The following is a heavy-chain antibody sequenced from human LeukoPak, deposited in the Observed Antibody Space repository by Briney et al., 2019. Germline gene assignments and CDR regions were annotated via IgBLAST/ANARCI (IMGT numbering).Heavy chain of an antibody. CDR2: IGTAGDT. CDR3: ARKNGLDY. Sequence: PGGSLRLSCAASGFTFSSYDMHWVRQATGKGLEWVSDIGTAGDTYYLGSVKGRFTISRENAKNSLYLQMNSLRAEDTAVYYCARKNGLDYWGQGTLVTVSS. CDR1: GFTFSSYD. J-gene: IGHJ4*02. V-gene: IGHV3-13*01.